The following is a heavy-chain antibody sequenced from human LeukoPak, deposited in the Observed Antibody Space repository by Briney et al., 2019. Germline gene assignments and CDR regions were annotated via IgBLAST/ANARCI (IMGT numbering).Heavy chain of an antibody. Sequence: GGSLRLSCAASGVTFSSYAMSCGRHAPGRGLEWVATITSSGGGTNYTDSVTGRFIISRDNPKNTMYLQRNSLRADDTALYYYAASTVSRYYFDYWGQGTLVTVSS. CDR1: GVTFSSYA. V-gene: IGHV3-23*01. D-gene: IGHD4-11*01. CDR3: AASTVSRYYFDY. J-gene: IGHJ4*02. CDR2: ITSSGGGT.